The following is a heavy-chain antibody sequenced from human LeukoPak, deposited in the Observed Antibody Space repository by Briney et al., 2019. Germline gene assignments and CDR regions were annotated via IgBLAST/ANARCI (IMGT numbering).Heavy chain of an antibody. Sequence: GRSLRLSCAASGFTFSSYGMHWVRQAPGKGLEWVAVITYDGSNKYYADSVKGRFTISRDNSKNTLYLQMSSLRAEDTAVYYCGKAQSGSYYRSGLDYWGQGTLVTVSS. CDR3: GKAQSGSYYRSGLDY. CDR1: GFTFSSYG. J-gene: IGHJ4*02. D-gene: IGHD1-26*01. CDR2: ITYDGSNK. V-gene: IGHV3-30*18.